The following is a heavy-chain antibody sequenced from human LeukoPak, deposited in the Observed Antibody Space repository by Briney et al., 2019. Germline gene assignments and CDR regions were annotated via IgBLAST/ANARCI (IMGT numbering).Heavy chain of an antibody. CDR3: AKGVYNYLNGGMDV. D-gene: IGHD5-18*01. Sequence: GGSLRLSCAASGFTLSNYAMNFVRQAPGKGLEWVSGINGIGGSPHYADSVKGRFTISRDNPQDTLYLQMNSLRADDTAIYYCAKGVYNYLNGGMDVRGLGTTVTVSS. J-gene: IGHJ6*02. CDR2: INGIGGSP. CDR1: GFTLSNYA. V-gene: IGHV3-23*01.